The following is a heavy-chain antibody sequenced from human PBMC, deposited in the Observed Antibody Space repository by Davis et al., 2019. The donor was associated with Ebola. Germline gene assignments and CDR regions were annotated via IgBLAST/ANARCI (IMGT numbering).Heavy chain of an antibody. D-gene: IGHD1-26*01. CDR1: GGTFSSHF. CDR2: ISAYNGNT. V-gene: IGHV1-18*01. Sequence: ASVTVSCKASGGTFSSHFISWVRQAPGQGLEWMGWISAYNGNTNYAQKLQGRVTMTTDTSTSTAYMELRSLRSDDTAVYYCATGWGELLGDYWGRGTLVTVSS. J-gene: IGHJ4*02. CDR3: ATGWGELLGDY.